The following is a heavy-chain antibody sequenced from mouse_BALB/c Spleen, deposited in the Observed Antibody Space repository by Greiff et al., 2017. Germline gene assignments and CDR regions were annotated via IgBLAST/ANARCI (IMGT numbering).Heavy chain of an antibody. CDR1: GFTFSSFG. D-gene: IGHD4-1*01. V-gene: IGHV5-17*02. CDR2: ISSGSSTI. Sequence: EVMLVESGGGLVQPGGSRKLSCAASGFTFSSFGMHWVRQAPEKGLEWVAYISSGSSTIYYADTVKGRFTISRDNPKNTLFLQMTSLRSEDTAMYYCASLGPYAMDYWGQGTSVTVSS. CDR3: ASLGPYAMDY. J-gene: IGHJ4*01.